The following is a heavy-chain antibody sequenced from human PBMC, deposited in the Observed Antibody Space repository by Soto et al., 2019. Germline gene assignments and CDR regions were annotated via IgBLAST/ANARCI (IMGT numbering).Heavy chain of an antibody. CDR3: ARSEAAAGTDYYYYGMDV. J-gene: IGHJ6*02. CDR2: IYYSGST. V-gene: IGHV4-59*01. CDR1: GGSISSYY. D-gene: IGHD6-13*01. Sequence: SETLSLTCTVSGGSISSYYWSWIRQPPGKGLEWIGYIYYSGSTNYNPSLKSRVTISVDTSKNHFSLRLSSVTAADTAMYYCARSEAAAGTDYYYYGMDVWGQGTTVTVSS.